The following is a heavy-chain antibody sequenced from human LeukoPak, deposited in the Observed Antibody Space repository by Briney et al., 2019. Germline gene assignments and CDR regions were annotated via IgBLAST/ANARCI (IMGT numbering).Heavy chain of an antibody. CDR1: GGSISSYY. V-gene: IGHV4-59*01. CDR2: VFYSGST. D-gene: IGHD3-22*01. CDR3: ARGGYDSSGYHDNYFDY. J-gene: IGHJ4*02. Sequence: PSETLSLTCTVSGGSISSYYWNWIRQPPGKGLEWIGRVFYSGSTNYNPSPKSRVTTSVDTSKNQFSLKLSSVTAADTAVYYCARGGYDSSGYHDNYFDYWGQGTLVTVSS.